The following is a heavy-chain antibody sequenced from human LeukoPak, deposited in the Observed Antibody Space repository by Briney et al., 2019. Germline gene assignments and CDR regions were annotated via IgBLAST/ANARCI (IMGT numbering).Heavy chain of an antibody. CDR1: GYTFTSYA. CDR2: INTNTGNP. V-gene: IGHV7-4-1*02. Sequence: GASVKVSCKASGYTFTSYAMNWVRQAPGQGLEWMGWINTNTGNPTYAQGFTGRFVFSLDTSVSTAYLQISSLKAEDTAVYYCARDQEGLTMVRGVMSLFGIWGQGTMVTVSS. CDR3: ARDQEGLTMVRGVMSLFGI. D-gene: IGHD3-10*01. J-gene: IGHJ3*02.